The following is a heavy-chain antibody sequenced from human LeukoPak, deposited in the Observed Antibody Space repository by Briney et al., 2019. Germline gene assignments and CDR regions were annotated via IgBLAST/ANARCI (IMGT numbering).Heavy chain of an antibody. J-gene: IGHJ4*02. D-gene: IGHD3-22*01. CDR1: GFTFSSYG. CDR3: ASELLNDEGSRYFLGL. V-gene: IGHV3-48*04. CDR2: ISRSSDRI. Sequence: GGSLRLSCAASGFTFSSYGMNWVRQAPGKGLEWVSYISRSSDRIYHADSVKGRFTISRDNAKNSLYLQMDSLRVEDTAVYYCASELLNDEGSRYFLGLWGQGTLVTVAS.